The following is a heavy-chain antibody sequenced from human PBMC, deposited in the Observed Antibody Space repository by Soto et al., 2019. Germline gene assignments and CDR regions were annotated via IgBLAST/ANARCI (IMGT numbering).Heavy chain of an antibody. CDR2: IYNSGTT. D-gene: IGHD4-17*01. CDR1: GGSISSYY. V-gene: IGHV4-59*01. CDR3: ATDYGDYVGAFDI. J-gene: IGHJ3*02. Sequence: QVQLQESGPGLVKPSETLSLTCTVSGGSISSYYWSWIRQSPGKGLEWITHIYNSGTTNYNPSLKSRVTISVHTSKNQFSLKLRSVTAADTAVYYCATDYGDYVGAFDIWGHGTMVTVSS.